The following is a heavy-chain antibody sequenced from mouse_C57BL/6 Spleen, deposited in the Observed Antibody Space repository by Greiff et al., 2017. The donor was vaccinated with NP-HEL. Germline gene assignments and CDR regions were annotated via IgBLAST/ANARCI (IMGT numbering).Heavy chain of an antibody. CDR2: ISSGSSTI. CDR1: GFTFSDYG. CDR3: ARSGLRFGYFDV. V-gene: IGHV5-17*01. D-gene: IGHD1-1*01. Sequence: DVQLVESGGGLVKPGGSLKLSCAASGFTFSDYGMHWVRQAPEKGLEWVAYISSGSSTIYYADTVKGRFTISRDNAKNTLFLQMTSLRSVDTAMYYCARSGLRFGYFDVWGTGTTVTVSS. J-gene: IGHJ1*03.